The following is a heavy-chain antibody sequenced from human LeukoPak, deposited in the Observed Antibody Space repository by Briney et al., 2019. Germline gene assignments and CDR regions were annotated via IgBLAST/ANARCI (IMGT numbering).Heavy chain of an antibody. Sequence: GGSLRLSCAASGFTFDDYAMHWVRQAPGKGLEWVSGISWNSGSIGYADSVKGRFTISRDNAKNSLYLQMNSLRAEDTALYYCAKDKGAFDIRGQGTMVTVSS. CDR1: GFTFDDYA. CDR3: AKDKGAFDI. CDR2: ISWNSGSI. J-gene: IGHJ3*02. V-gene: IGHV3-9*01.